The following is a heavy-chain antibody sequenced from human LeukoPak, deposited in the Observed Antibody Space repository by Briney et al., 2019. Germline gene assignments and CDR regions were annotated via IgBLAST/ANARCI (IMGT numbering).Heavy chain of an antibody. CDR3: VRYIAATIHIYYFDF. V-gene: IGHV4-4*02. D-gene: IGHD5-12*01. CDR1: GDSISSNNW. J-gene: IGHJ4*02. Sequence: IPSETLSLTCAVSGDSISSNNWWNWVRQPPGKGLEWVGEIHHSGTINYNPSLKSRVTISVDKSKNQFSLRLTSVTAADTAVYYCVRYIAATIHIYYFDFWGQGTLVTVSS. CDR2: IHHSGTI.